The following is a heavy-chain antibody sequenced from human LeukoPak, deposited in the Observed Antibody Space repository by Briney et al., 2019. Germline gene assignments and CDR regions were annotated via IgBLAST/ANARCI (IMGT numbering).Heavy chain of an antibody. D-gene: IGHD3-9*01. J-gene: IGHJ4*02. CDR3: AKGQDALTGYSYFAS. Sequence: GGSLRLSCAASGFTFDTYAMSWVRQAPGKGLEWVSVISGSGGTTYYADSVKGRFTISRDNSKNTLYLQMNSLRAEDTAVYYCAKGQDALTGYSYFASWGQGTLVTVSS. CDR1: GFTFDTYA. CDR2: ISGSGGTT. V-gene: IGHV3-23*01.